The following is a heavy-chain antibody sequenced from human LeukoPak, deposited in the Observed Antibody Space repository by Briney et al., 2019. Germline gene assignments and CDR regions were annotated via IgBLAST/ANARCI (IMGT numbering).Heavy chain of an antibody. CDR3: AKGGYDYIEIGYFDS. J-gene: IGHJ4*02. D-gene: IGHD5-12*01. V-gene: IGHV3-30*04. CDR1: GFTFSSYA. Sequence: GGSLRLSCAASGFTFSSYAMHWVRQAPGKGLEWVAVISYDGSNKYYADSVKGRFTISRDNSKNTLYLQMNSLRAEDTAIYYCAKGGYDYIEIGYFDSWGQGTLVTVSS. CDR2: ISYDGSNK.